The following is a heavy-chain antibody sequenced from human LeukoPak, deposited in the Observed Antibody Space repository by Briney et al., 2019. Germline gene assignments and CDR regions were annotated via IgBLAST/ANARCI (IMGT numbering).Heavy chain of an antibody. V-gene: IGHV3-21*01. CDR1: GFTFSSYS. CDR2: ISSSSSYI. Sequence: GGSLRLSCAASGFTFSSYSMNWVRQAPGKGLEWVSSISSSSSYIYYADSVKGRFTISRDNAKNSLYLQMNSLRAEATAVYYCARELSATSYYYYYYMDVWGKGTTVTVSS. CDR3: ARELSATSYYYYYYMDV. D-gene: IGHD5-24*01. J-gene: IGHJ6*03.